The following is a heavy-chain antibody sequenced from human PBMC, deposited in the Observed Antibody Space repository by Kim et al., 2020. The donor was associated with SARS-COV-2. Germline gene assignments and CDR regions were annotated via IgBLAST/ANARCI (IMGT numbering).Heavy chain of an antibody. V-gene: IGHV3-21*01. CDR3: ATQGNWYFDL. CDR1: GFAFSNYG. J-gene: IGHJ2*01. CDR2: ITRSSTYI. Sequence: GGSLRLSCAASGFAFSNYGMNWVRQAPGKGLEWVSSITRSSTYIYYADSLRGRFTISRDNAKNSVFLQMNSLSAEDTAVYYCATQGNWYFDLWGRGTLVT.